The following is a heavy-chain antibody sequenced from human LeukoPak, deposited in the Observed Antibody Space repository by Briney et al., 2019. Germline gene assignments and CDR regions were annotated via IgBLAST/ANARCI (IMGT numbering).Heavy chain of an antibody. Sequence: PGGSLRLSCAASGFTFSSYSMNWVRQAPGKGLEWVSSISSSSSYIYYADSVKGRFTISRDNAKNSLYLQTNSLRAEDTAVYYCARSYSSGSSFYYWGQGTLVTVSS. CDR3: ARSYSSGSSFYY. J-gene: IGHJ4*02. CDR2: ISSSSSYI. V-gene: IGHV3-21*01. CDR1: GFTFSSYS. D-gene: IGHD6-19*01.